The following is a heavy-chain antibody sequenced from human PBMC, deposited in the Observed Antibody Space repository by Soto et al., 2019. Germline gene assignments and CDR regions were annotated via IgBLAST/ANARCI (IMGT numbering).Heavy chain of an antibody. CDR3: AKAIWYSGNYYFDY. D-gene: IGHD1-26*01. CDR2: INAGNGNT. Sequence: ASVKVSCKASGYTFTNYAIQWMRQAPGQRLEWMGWINAGNGNTRYSQNFQGRSTITRDASASTAYMALTSLRSEDTAVYYCAKAIWYSGNYYFDYWGQGTLVTVSS. CDR1: GYTFTNYA. V-gene: IGHV1-3*01. J-gene: IGHJ4*02.